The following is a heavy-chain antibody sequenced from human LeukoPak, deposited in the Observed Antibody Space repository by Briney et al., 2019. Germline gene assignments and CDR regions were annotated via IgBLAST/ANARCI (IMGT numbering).Heavy chain of an antibody. CDR1: GFTFSSYA. V-gene: IGHV3-30-3*02. D-gene: IGHD1-26*01. CDR2: ISYDGSNK. J-gene: IGHJ4*02. Sequence: GGSLRLSCAASGFTFSSYAMHWVRQAPGKGLEWVAVISYDGSNKYYADSVKGRFTISRDNSKNMLYLQMSSLRAEDTAVYYCVKLVADTTNNHFDCWGQGALVTVSS. CDR3: VKLVADTTNNHFDC.